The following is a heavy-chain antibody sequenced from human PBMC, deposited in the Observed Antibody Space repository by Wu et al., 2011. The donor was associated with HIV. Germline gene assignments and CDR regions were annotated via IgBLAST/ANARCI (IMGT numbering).Heavy chain of an antibody. CDR2: IIPILGTS. J-gene: IGHJ5*02. CDR3: ARARDYGDYHWFDP. D-gene: IGHD4-17*01. V-gene: IGHV1-69*04. Sequence: QVQLVQSGAEVKKPRSSVKVSCKASGGTFSSYALSWVRQAPGQGLEWMGRIIPILGTSNYAQKFQGRVTITADKSTSTVYMELRSLRSEDTAVYYCARARDYGDYHWFDPWGQGTLVTVSS. CDR1: GGTFSSYA.